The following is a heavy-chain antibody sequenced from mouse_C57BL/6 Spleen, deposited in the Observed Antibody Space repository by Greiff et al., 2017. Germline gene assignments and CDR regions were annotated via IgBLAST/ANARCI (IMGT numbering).Heavy chain of an antibody. Sequence: VQLQQSGPELVKPGASVKISCKASGYTFTDYYMNWVKQSHGKSLEWIGDINPNNGGTSYNQKFKGKATLSVDTSSSTACMELRSLPSEDSAVYYCARKDCGVGFDVWGKGTTVTVSA. V-gene: IGHV1-26*01. J-gene: IGHJ1*03. CDR3: ARKDCGVGFDV. D-gene: IGHD1-1*02. CDR1: GYTFTDYY. CDR2: INPNNGGT.